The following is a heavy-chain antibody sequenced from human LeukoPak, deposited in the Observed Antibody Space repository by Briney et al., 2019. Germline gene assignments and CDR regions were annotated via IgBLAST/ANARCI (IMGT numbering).Heavy chain of an antibody. CDR3: SRSPGILGTNYFDY. J-gene: IGHJ4*02. V-gene: IGHV3-30*03. CDR2: ISYGGSSE. D-gene: IGHD1-26*01. Sequence: GESLRLSCAASEFTVRSYHMSWVRQAPGKGLEWVAVISYGGSSENYADSVKGRFTVSRDNSKSRLYLQMNSLTPDDTSVYYCSRSPGILGTNYFDYWGQGTLVTVSS. CDR1: EFTVRSYH.